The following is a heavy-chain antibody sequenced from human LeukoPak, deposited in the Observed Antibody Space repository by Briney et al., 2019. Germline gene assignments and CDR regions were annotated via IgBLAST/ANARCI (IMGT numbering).Heavy chain of an antibody. D-gene: IGHD2-2*01. CDR2: ISAYNGNT. V-gene: IGHV1-18*01. CDR1: GYTFTSYG. Sequence: GASVKVSCKASGYTFTSYGISWVRQAPGQGLEWMGWISAYNGNTNYAQKLQGRVTMATDTSTSTAYMELRSLRSDDTAVYYCARVPRYCSSTSCPRFYYGMDVWGQGTTVTVSS. J-gene: IGHJ6*02. CDR3: ARVPRYCSSTSCPRFYYGMDV.